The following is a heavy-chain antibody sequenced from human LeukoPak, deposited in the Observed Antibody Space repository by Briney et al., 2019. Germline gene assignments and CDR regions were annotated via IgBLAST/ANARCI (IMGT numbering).Heavy chain of an antibody. CDR2: IYYSGST. CDR1: GGSISSYY. Sequence: SETLSLTCTVSGGSISSYYWSWIRQPPGKGLEWIGYIYYSGSTNYNPSLKSRVTISVDTSKNQFSLKLSSVTAADTAVYYCARGGVGAINGFDYWGQGTLVTVSS. V-gene: IGHV4-59*01. J-gene: IGHJ4*02. D-gene: IGHD1-26*01. CDR3: ARGGVGAINGFDY.